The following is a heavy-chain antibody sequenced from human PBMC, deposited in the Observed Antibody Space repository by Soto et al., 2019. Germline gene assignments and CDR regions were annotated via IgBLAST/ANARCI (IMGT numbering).Heavy chain of an antibody. V-gene: IGHV1-69*05. CDR1: GGTFSSSA. CDR2: IIPLFRTP. D-gene: IGHD4-4*01. Sequence: QVQLVQSGAEMKEPGSSVKVSCKTSGGTFSSSAISWLRQAPGQGLEWMGGIIPLFRTPDYAQKFQGRVTFAPDEXTSTAYMELSSLRSEDTAVYYCARDNDRLQLGGNYYYILDVWGQGTTITVSS. J-gene: IGHJ6*02. CDR3: ARDNDRLQLGGNYYYILDV.